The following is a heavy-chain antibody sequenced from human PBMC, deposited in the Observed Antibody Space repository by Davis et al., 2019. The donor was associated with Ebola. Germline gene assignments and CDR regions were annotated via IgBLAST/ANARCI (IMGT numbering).Heavy chain of an antibody. D-gene: IGHD2-15*01. CDR3: AREYCSGGSCYFDY. Sequence: SVKVSCKASGGTFSSYAISWVRQAPGQGLEWMGRIIPILGIANYAQKFQGRVTITADKSTSTAYMELSSLRSEDTAVYYCAREYCSGGSCYFDYWGQGTLVTVSS. CDR1: GGTFSSYA. V-gene: IGHV1-69*04. CDR2: IIPILGIA. J-gene: IGHJ4*02.